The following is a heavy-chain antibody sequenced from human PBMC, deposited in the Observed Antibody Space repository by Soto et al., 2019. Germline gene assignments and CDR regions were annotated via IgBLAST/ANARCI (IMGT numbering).Heavy chain of an antibody. CDR2: IDWDDDK. V-gene: IGHV2-70*11. J-gene: IGHJ3*02. D-gene: IGHD3-16*01. CDR3: ARLLHLVNGHYDAFDI. Sequence: SGPTLVKPTQTLTLTCTFSGFSLSTSGMCVSWIRQPPGKALEWLARIDWDDDKYYSTSLKTRLTISKDTSKNQVVLTMTNMDPVDTATYYCARLLHLVNGHYDAFDIWGQGTMVTVSS. CDR1: GFSLSTSGMC.